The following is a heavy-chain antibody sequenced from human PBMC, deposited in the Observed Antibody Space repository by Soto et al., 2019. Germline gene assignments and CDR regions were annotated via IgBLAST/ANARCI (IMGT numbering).Heavy chain of an antibody. D-gene: IGHD2-15*01. CDR2: IYYSGST. CDR3: ARDDEGYCSGGSCRGMGACDI. J-gene: IGHJ3*02. CDR1: GGSISSSSYY. Sequence: SETLSLTCTVSGGSISSSSYYWGWIRQPPGKGLEWIGSIYYSGSTYYNPSLKSRVTISVDTSKNQFSLKLSSVTAADTAVYYCARDDEGYCSGGSCRGMGACDIWGQGTMVTVSS. V-gene: IGHV4-39*07.